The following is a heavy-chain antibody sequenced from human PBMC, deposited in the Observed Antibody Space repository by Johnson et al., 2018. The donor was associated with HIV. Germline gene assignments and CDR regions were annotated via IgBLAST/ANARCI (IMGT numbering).Heavy chain of an antibody. CDR3: ARESLLPAMTAFDI. D-gene: IGHD2-2*01. Sequence: QMLLVESGGGVVQSGRSLRLSCEASGFTFSNYAMHWVRQAPGKRLEWVALVSYDGNNKYYIESVKGRFTISRDNSNNTLYLQMNGLRAEDTAMFYCARESLLPAMTAFDIWGRGTMVTVSS. CDR2: VSYDGNNK. CDR1: GFTFSNYA. V-gene: IGHV3-30*04. J-gene: IGHJ3*02.